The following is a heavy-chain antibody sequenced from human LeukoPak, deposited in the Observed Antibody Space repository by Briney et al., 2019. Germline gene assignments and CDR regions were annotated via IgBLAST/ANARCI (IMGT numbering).Heavy chain of an antibody. J-gene: IGHJ4*02. Sequence: GASVKVFCKASGYTFTNYAIHWVRQVPGQRLEWMGWINAGNGNTKYSQKFQGRVTITRDTSGSTVFMEVSSLRSEDTAVYYCARAPGGDYWGQGTLVTVSS. CDR2: INAGNGNT. CDR3: ARAPGGDY. D-gene: IGHD3-16*01. CDR1: GYTFTNYA. V-gene: IGHV1-3*01.